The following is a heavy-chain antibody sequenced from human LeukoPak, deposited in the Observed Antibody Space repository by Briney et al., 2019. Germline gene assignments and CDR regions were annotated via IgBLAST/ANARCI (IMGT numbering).Heavy chain of an antibody. V-gene: IGHV3-23*01. D-gene: IGHD1-26*01. Sequence: GGSLRLSCVASGFTFSIYAMTWVRQAPGKGLEWVSGISGGSESTYCADSVKGRFTISRDNSKNTLYMEMNNLRGADTAVYYCAKGWTAVGSWGQGTRVTVSS. CDR1: GFTFSIYA. CDR2: ISGGSEST. CDR3: AKGWTAVGS. J-gene: IGHJ5*02.